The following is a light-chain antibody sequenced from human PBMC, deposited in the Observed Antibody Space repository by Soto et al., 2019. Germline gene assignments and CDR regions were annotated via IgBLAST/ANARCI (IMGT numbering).Light chain of an antibody. CDR3: QQYNNWPPFT. CDR1: QSVSSD. Sequence: EIVMTQSPATLSVSPGERATLSCRASQSVSSDLAWYQQKPGQDPRLLIYDASTRATGIPARFSGSGSVTEFTLTISSLQSEDFAVYYCQQYNNWPPFTFGPGTKVDIK. V-gene: IGKV3-15*01. CDR2: DAS. J-gene: IGKJ3*01.